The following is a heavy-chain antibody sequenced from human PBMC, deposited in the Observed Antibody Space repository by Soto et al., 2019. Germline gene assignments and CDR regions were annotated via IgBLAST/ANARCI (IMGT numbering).Heavy chain of an antibody. CDR2: IYYRGDT. CDR1: GGSISTSNYY. CDR3: ASLQVPGNFDY. D-gene: IGHD6-13*01. J-gene: IGHJ4*02. V-gene: IGHV4-39*01. Sequence: QLQLQESGPGLVKPSETLSLICNVSGGSISTSNYYWAWVRQAPGKGLEWIANIYYRGDTYYHPSLRTRLTVSVDTSKNQFSLRLTSLTAADTAMYFCASLQVPGNFDYWGQGTLVTVSS.